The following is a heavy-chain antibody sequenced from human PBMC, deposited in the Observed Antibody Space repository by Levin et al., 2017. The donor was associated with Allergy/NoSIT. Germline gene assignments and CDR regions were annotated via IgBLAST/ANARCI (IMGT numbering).Heavy chain of an antibody. CDR3: ARVAGYSYGYYFDY. V-gene: IGHV4-39*07. J-gene: IGHJ4*02. D-gene: IGHD5-18*01. CDR1: GGSITITSYY. Sequence: SETLSLICSVSGGSITITSYYWGWIRQPPGKGLEWIGNIYFIGSTNDNPSLKSRVTMSVDRSKNQFSLKLSYVTAADTAVYYCARVAGYSYGYYFDYWGPVTLVTVSS. CDR2: IYFIGST.